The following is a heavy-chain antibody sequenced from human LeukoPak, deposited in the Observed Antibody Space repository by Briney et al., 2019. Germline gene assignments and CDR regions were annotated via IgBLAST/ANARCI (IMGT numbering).Heavy chain of an antibody. CDR3: ARRVGLYGHGFNI. D-gene: IGHD3-16*02. Sequence: PSETLSLTCAVYGGSFSDYYWSWIRQSPGKGLEWIGEINHSRGTNYNPSLRSRVSISVDTSKKQFSLKLSSVTAADTAVYYCARRVGLYGHGFNIWGQGTMVTVSS. V-gene: IGHV4-34*01. J-gene: IGHJ3*02. CDR2: INHSRGT. CDR1: GGSFSDYY.